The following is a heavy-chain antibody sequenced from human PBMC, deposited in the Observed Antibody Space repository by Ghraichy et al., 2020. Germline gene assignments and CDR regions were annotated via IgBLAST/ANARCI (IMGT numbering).Heavy chain of an antibody. D-gene: IGHD6-13*01. CDR3: ARHAGIAAAGSPYGMDV. CDR1: GGSISSYY. CDR2: IYYSGST. J-gene: IGHJ6*02. Sequence: SETLSLTCTVSGGSISSYYWSWIRQPPGKGLEWIGYIYYSGSTNYNPSLKSRVTISVDTSKNQFSLKLSSVTAADTAVYYCARHAGIAAAGSPYGMDVWGQGTTVTVSS. V-gene: IGHV4-59*08.